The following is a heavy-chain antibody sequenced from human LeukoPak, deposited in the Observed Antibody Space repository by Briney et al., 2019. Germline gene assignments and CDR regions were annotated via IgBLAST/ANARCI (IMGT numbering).Heavy chain of an antibody. J-gene: IGHJ6*03. V-gene: IGHV3-53*01. CDR1: EFSVSDSY. CDR2: IFSGGST. CDR3: ARSLGDSGILYYYMDI. D-gene: IGHD3-10*01. Sequence: GGSLRLSCAASEFSVSDSYMGWVRQAPGKGRQWVSVIFSGGSTYYTDSVKGRFTLSRDNSKNTLYLEMNSLRAEDTAVYYCARSLGDSGILYYYMDIWGKGTTVTVSS.